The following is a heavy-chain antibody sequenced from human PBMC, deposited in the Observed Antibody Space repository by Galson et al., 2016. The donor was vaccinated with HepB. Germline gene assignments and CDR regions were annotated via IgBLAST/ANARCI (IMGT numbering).Heavy chain of an antibody. CDR2: INPSGGST. Sequence: SVKVSCKAYEYIFSNYYLHWVRQAPGQGLEWMGIINPSGGSTSYAQKFQGRVTMTSDTSTSTVYMELSSLSSEDTAVYYCARGGSSGRQLEHLGQGTLVTVSS. CDR1: EYIFSNYY. V-gene: IGHV1-46*01. CDR3: ARGGSSGRQLEH. J-gene: IGHJ4*02. D-gene: IGHD5-12*01.